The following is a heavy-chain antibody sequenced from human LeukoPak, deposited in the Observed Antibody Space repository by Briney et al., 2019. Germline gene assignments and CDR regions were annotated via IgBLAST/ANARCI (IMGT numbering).Heavy chain of an antibody. D-gene: IGHD3-3*02. Sequence: LRLSCAASGFTFSSYAMSWIRQHPGKGLEWIGYIYYSGSTYYNPSLKSRVTISVDTSKNQSSLKLSSVTAADTAVYYCAREQYVLGTYYFDYWGQGTLVTVSS. J-gene: IGHJ4*02. CDR3: AREQYVLGTYYFDY. CDR2: IYYSGST. V-gene: IGHV4-31*02. CDR1: GFTFSSYA.